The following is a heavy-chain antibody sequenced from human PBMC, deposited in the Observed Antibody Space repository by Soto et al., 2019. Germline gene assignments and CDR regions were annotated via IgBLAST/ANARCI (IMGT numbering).Heavy chain of an antibody. J-gene: IGHJ4*02. D-gene: IGHD6-19*01. Sequence: EVQLVESGGGLIQPGGSLRLSCAASGFTVSSNYMSWVRQAPGKGLEWVSVIYSGGSTYYADSVKGRFNISRNSSKNTLYLQMNSLRADDTAVYYLARFSSGWRGFDYWGQGTLVTVSS. CDR1: GFTVSSNY. CDR3: ARFSSGWRGFDY. V-gene: IGHV3-53*01. CDR2: IYSGGST.